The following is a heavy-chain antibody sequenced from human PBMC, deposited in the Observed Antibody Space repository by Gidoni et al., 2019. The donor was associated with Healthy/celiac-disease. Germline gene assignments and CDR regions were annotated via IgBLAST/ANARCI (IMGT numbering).Heavy chain of an antibody. D-gene: IGHD3-10*01. CDR1: GFTFISYA. J-gene: IGHJ2*01. CDR2: ISGSGGST. V-gene: IGHV3-23*01. CDR3: AKSVLLWFGEFRSYWYFDL. Sequence: EVQLLESGGGLVQPGGSLRLSCAASGFTFISYAMSWVRQAPGKGLEWVSAISGSGGSTYYADSVKGRFTISRDNSKNTLYLQMNSLRAEDTAVYYCAKSVLLWFGEFRSYWYFDLWGRGTLVTVSS.